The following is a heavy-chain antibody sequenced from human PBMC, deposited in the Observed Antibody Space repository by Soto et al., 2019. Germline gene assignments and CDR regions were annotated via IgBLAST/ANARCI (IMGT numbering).Heavy chain of an antibody. Sequence: GGSLRLSCAASGFTFSSYAMSWVRQAPGKGLEWVSAISGSGGSTYYADSVKGRFTISSDNSKNTLYLQMNSLRAEDTAVYYCAKDIIQGIAAAATGAGDAFDIWGQGTMVTVSS. D-gene: IGHD6-13*01. J-gene: IGHJ3*02. CDR2: ISGSGGST. V-gene: IGHV3-23*01. CDR3: AKDIIQGIAAAATGAGDAFDI. CDR1: GFTFSSYA.